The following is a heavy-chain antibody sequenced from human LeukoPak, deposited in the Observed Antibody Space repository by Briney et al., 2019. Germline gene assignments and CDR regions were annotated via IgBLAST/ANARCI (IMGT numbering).Heavy chain of an antibody. CDR1: GGSFSGYY. Sequence: PSETLSLTCAVYGGSFSGYYWSWIRQPPGKGLEWIGEINHSGSTNYNPALKSRVTISVDTSKNQFSLKVSSVTAADTAVYYCARGYGGTRFAFDPWGQGTLVVVSS. D-gene: IGHD4-23*01. J-gene: IGHJ5*02. V-gene: IGHV4-34*01. CDR2: INHSGST. CDR3: ARGYGGTRFAFDP.